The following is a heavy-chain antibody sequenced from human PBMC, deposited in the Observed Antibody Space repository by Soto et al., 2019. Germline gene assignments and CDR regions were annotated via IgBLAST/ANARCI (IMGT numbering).Heavy chain of an antibody. V-gene: IGHV3-33*06. Sequence: QVQLVESGGGVVQPGRSLRLSCSASGFSFSSYGMYWVRQAPGRGLEWVAVIWYDGTNRHYADSVKGRFTISRDNSEDRLYLQMNSLRAEDTAVYYCAKVSDYYDSSGYYYWGQGTLVTVSS. CDR1: GFSFSSYG. D-gene: IGHD3-22*01. CDR3: AKVSDYYDSSGYYY. CDR2: IWYDGTNR. J-gene: IGHJ4*02.